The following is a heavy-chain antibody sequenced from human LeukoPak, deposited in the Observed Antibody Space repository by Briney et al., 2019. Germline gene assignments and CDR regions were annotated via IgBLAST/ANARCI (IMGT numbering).Heavy chain of an antibody. V-gene: IGHV3-9*01. Sequence: GGSLSLSCAVSGFNFDDYATQWVRRAPGGGVGWGLCIKWKKRQGVYADSVKGRFTTSRDNAKNSLYLQMSGLRAEDTALYYCTRRAARWQFDLWGRGTLLTVSS. CDR2: IKWKKRQG. J-gene: IGHJ2*01. D-gene: IGHD5-24*01. CDR3: TRRAARWQFDL. CDR1: GFNFDDYA.